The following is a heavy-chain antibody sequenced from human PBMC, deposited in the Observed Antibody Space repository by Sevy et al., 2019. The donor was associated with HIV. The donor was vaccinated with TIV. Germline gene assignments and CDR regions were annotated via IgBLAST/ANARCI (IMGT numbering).Heavy chain of an antibody. D-gene: IGHD3-3*01. CDR2: ISFDGSHK. CDR3: ARDLRPHLLYSDFWSGYSGMDV. CDR1: AFTFSTYG. Sequence: GGSLRLSCVASAFTFSTYGMHWVRQAPGKGLEWVSVISFDGSHKYYADSVKGRCTVSRDNSKDSLNRQMNSLRAGDTAVYYCARDLRPHLLYSDFWSGYSGMDVWGQGTTVTVSS. V-gene: IGHV3-30*03. J-gene: IGHJ6*02.